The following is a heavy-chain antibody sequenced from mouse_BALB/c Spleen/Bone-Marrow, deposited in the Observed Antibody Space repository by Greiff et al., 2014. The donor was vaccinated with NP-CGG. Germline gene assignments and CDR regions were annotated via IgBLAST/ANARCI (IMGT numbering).Heavy chain of an antibody. V-gene: IGHV1-52*01. CDR2: IDPYDSET. J-gene: IGHJ1*02. D-gene: IGHD1-1*01. CDR3: ARWGTTVVDYFDV. Sequence: VQLQQSGAELVRPGASVKLSCKASGYTFTNYWMNWVKQRPEQGLEWIGRIDPYDSETHSNQKFKDKAILTVDKSSSTAYMQLSSLTSEDSAVYYCARWGTTVVDYFDVWGAVTTVTVSS. CDR1: GYTFTNYW.